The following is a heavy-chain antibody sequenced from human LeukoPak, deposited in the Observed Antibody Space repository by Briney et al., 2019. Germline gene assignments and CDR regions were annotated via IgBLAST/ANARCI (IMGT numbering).Heavy chain of an antibody. CDR3: ARGFGSIIGSEF. CDR1: GGTFSSYA. V-gene: IGHV1-69*13. Sequence: ASVKVSCKASGGTFSSYAISWVRQAPGQGLEWMEGIIPMFGTANYAQKFQGRLTISADESTTTAFMELSSLTSDDTAVYYCARGFGSIIGSEFWGQGTLVTVSS. CDR2: IIPMFGTA. D-gene: IGHD3-3*01. J-gene: IGHJ4*02.